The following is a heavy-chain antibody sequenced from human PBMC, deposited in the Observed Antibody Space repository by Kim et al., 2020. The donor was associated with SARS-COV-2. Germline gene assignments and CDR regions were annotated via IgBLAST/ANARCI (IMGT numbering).Heavy chain of an antibody. J-gene: IGHJ5*02. V-gene: IGHV1-18*01. D-gene: IGHD3-9*01. CDR3: ARVLVLRYFDWVDP. Sequence: AQKLQGRVTMTTDTSTSTAYMELRSLRSDDTAVYYCARVLVLRYFDWVDPWGQGTLVTVSS.